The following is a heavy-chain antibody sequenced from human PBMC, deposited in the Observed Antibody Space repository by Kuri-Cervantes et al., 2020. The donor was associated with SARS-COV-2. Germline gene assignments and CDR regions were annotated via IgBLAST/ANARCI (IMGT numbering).Heavy chain of an antibody. J-gene: IGHJ6*02. Sequence: SETLSLTCAVYGGSFSGYYWSWIRQPPGKGLEWIGEINHSGSTNYNPSLKSRVTISVDTSKNQFSLELSSVTTADTAIYYCARVPTYCSSTSCYDASYSYYGMDVWGQGTTVTVSS. CDR1: GGSFSGYY. CDR2: INHSGST. V-gene: IGHV4-34*01. D-gene: IGHD2-2*01. CDR3: ARVPTYCSSTSCYDASYSYYGMDV.